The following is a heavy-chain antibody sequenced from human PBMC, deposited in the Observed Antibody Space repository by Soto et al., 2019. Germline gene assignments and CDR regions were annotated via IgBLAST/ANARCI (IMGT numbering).Heavy chain of an antibody. Sequence: EVQLVESGGGLVQPGGSLRVSCAASGFTFSSYWMHWVRQAPGKGLVWVSRINSDGSSTSYADSVKGRITISRDNAKNTLYLQKNSLRAEDTAISYCARRGAVDGLHYWGQGTLVTVSS. J-gene: IGHJ4*02. CDR1: GFTFSSYW. CDR2: INSDGSST. D-gene: IGHD6-19*01. V-gene: IGHV3-74*01. CDR3: ARRGAVDGLHY.